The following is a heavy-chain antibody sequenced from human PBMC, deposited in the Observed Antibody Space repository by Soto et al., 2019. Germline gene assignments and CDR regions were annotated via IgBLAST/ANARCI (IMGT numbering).Heavy chain of an antibody. Sequence: QAQLVQSGAEVKKPGASVKVSCKASGYNFTSYGISWVRQAPGQGLEWMGWISAYSGDTRNIPKFQGRVTMTRDRSTSTAYMELRSLRSDDTAVYYCATVAGAFDIWGQGTMVIVSS. CDR1: GYNFTSYG. V-gene: IGHV1-18*01. J-gene: IGHJ3*02. D-gene: IGHD6-19*01. CDR2: ISAYSGDT. CDR3: ATVAGAFDI.